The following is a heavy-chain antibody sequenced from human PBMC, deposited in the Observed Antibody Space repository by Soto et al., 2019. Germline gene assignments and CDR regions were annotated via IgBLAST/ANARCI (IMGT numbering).Heavy chain of an antibody. CDR1: GASISSSHW. Sequence: QVQLRESGPGLVKPSGTLSLTCAVSGASISSSHWWSWVRQSPGKGLEWSGEVYHSGSTNYNPSFKSRVSVSVDKSQNQFSLTLKYVRAADTALYYCESDHEIEYSYSSRGSFDIWGKGTVVTVSS. CDR2: VYHSGST. J-gene: IGHJ3*02. CDR3: ESDHEIEYSYSSRGSFDI. D-gene: IGHD1-26*01. V-gene: IGHV4-4*02.